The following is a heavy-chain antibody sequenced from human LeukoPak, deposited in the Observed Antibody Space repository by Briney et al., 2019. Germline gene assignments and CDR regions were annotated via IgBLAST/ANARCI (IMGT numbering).Heavy chain of an antibody. D-gene: IGHD3-22*01. CDR3: ARDKNLINYYYMDV. V-gene: IGHV1-2*02. Sequence: VASVKVSCKASGYTFTFYYIHWVRLAAGQGLEWMGCVNPRSGGTTYAQTFQGRVAMTTDTSISTAYMELTRLTSDDTAVYFCARDKNLINYYYMDVWGKGTTVTVSS. J-gene: IGHJ6*03. CDR1: GYTFTFYY. CDR2: VNPRSGGT.